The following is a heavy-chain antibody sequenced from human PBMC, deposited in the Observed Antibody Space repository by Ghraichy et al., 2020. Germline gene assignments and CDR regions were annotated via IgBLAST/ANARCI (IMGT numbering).Heavy chain of an antibody. CDR1: GFTVSSNY. CDR3: ARGYDFPYYFDY. J-gene: IGHJ4*02. Sequence: GGSLRLSCAASGFTVSSNYMSWVRQAPGKGLEWVSVIYSGGSSYYADSVEGRFAVSRDNSKNTLYLQMNSLRGEDTAVYYCARGYDFPYYFDYWGQGTLVTVSS. V-gene: IGHV3-53*01. CDR2: IYSGGSS. D-gene: IGHD3-10*01.